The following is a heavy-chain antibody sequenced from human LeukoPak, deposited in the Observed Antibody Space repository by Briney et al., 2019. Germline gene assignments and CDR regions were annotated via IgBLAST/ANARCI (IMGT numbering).Heavy chain of an antibody. CDR1: SYSFTSYG. D-gene: IGHD3-10*01. J-gene: IGHJ5*02. Sequence: ASVKVSCKASSYSFTSYGISWVRQAPGQGLEWMGWISTYNGNTNYAQKLQGRVTMTTDTSTTTAYMELRSLRSDDTAVYYCARDSGTTGEVKFDPWGQGTLVTVSS. V-gene: IGHV1-18*01. CDR2: ISTYNGNT. CDR3: ARDSGTTGEVKFDP.